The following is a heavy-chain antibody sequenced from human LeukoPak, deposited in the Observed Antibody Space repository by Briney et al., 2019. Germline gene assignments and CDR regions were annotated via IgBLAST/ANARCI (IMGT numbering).Heavy chain of an antibody. CDR3: ARDSLGFGKKDAFDI. J-gene: IGHJ3*02. CDR2: IYHTGST. V-gene: IGHV4-38-2*02. Sequence: SETLSLTCTVSGYSISSGYYWGWIRQSPGKGLEWIGSIYHTGSTYYNPSLKSRVTISVDTSKNQFSLKLSSVTAADTAVYYCARDSLGFGKKDAFDIWGQGTMVTVSS. D-gene: IGHD3-16*01. CDR1: GYSISSGYY.